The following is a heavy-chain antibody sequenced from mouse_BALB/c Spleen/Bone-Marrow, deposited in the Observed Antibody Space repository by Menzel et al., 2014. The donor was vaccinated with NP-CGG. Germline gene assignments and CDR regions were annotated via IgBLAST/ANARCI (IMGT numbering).Heavy chain of an antibody. CDR2: IYPGSGST. J-gene: IGHJ3*01. V-gene: IGHV1S22*01. Sequence: QQSGSELVRPGASVKLSCKASGYTFTSYLIHWVKQRPGQGLELIGNIYPGSGSTNYDEKFKSKATLTVDTSSSTAYMQLSSLTSEDSAVYYCTRTYGNYPAWFAYWGQGTLVTVSA. CDR1: GYTFTSYL. D-gene: IGHD2-1*01. CDR3: TRTYGNYPAWFAY.